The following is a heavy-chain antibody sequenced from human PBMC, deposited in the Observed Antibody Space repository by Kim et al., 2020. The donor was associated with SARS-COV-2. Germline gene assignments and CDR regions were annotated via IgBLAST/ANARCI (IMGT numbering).Heavy chain of an antibody. D-gene: IGHD5-18*01. V-gene: IGHV4-59*08. J-gene: IGHJ3*02. CDR3: ARYTAMVMVDAFDI. Sequence: SETLSLTCTVSGGSISSYYWSWIRQPPGKGLEWIGYIYYSGSTNYNPSLKSRVTISVDTSKNQFSLKLSSVTAADTAVYYCARYTAMVMVDAFDIWGQGT. CDR2: IYYSGST. CDR1: GGSISSYY.